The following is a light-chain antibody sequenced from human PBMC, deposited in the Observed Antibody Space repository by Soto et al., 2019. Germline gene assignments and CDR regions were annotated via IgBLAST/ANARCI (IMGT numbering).Light chain of an antibody. Sequence: EIVLTQSPGTLSLSPGERATLSRRASQSVSSSYLAWYQQKPGQAPRLLIYGASSRATGIPDRFSGSGSGTDLNLTISRLEPEAFAVYYCQQYGSATPLYTFGQGTKLEIK. CDR3: QQYGSATPLYT. V-gene: IGKV3-20*01. CDR1: QSVSSSY. J-gene: IGKJ2*01. CDR2: GAS.